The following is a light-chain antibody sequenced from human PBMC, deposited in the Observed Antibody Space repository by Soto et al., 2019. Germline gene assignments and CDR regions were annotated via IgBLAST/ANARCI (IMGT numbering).Light chain of an antibody. V-gene: IGLV4-69*01. J-gene: IGLJ3*02. Sequence: QSVLTQSPSASDSLGASVKLTCTLSSGHSSYAIAWHQQQPEKGPRYLMKLNSDGSHSKGDGIPDRFSGSSSGAERYLTISSLQSEDEADYYCQTWGTGIWVFGGGTTLTVL. CDR1: SGHSSYA. CDR3: QTWGTGIWV. CDR2: LNSDGSH.